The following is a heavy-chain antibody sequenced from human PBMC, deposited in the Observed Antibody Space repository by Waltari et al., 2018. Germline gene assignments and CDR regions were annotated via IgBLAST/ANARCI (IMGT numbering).Heavy chain of an antibody. Sequence: QVQLVQSGAAVKKPGSSVKVSCKASVGTFSSYAISWVRQAPGQGLEWMGGIIPIFGTANYAQKFQGRVTITTDESTSTAYMELSSLRSEDTAVYYCARAAFLEGIYGMDVWGQGTTVTVSS. D-gene: IGHD3-3*01. CDR1: VGTFSSYA. CDR3: ARAAFLEGIYGMDV. CDR2: IIPIFGTA. V-gene: IGHV1-69*05. J-gene: IGHJ6*02.